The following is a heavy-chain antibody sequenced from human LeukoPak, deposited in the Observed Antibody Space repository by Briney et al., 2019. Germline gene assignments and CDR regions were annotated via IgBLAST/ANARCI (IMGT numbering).Heavy chain of an antibody. Sequence: PGGSLRLSCAASGFSFSIYAMHWVRQAPGKGLEWVAVISYDGSNKFYADSVKGRFTISRDNSKNTLYLRMNSLRAEDTAVYYCARDSSTSIFSLNAFDIWGQGTMVTVSS. J-gene: IGHJ3*02. V-gene: IGHV3-30*04. D-gene: IGHD2-2*01. CDR3: ARDSSTSIFSLNAFDI. CDR2: ISYDGSNK. CDR1: GFSFSIYA.